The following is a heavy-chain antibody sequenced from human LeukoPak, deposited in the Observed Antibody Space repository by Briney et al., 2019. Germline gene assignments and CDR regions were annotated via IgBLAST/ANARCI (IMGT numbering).Heavy chain of an antibody. D-gene: IGHD6-13*01. V-gene: IGHV4-61*02. J-gene: IGHJ4*02. Sequence: SETLSLTCTVSGGSLSSGSYYWSWIRQPAGKGLEWIGRIYTSGSTNYNPSLKSRVTISVDTSKNQFSLKLSSVTAADTAVYYCARAPCSSCGFDYWGQGTLVTVSS. CDR1: GGSLSSGSYY. CDR2: IYTSGST. CDR3: ARAPCSSCGFDY.